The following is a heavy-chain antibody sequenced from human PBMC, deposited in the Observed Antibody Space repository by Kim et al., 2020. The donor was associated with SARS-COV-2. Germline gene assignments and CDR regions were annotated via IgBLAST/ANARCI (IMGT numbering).Heavy chain of an antibody. CDR3: ARDLYGSGSYELAP. J-gene: IGHJ5*02. Sequence: ASVKVSCKASGYIFTKYAIHWVRQAPGQGLEWMGWINIGFCTTTYSQSFQGKVNFTRDTSADTAYMDLSSLRFEDTAVYYCARDLYGSGSYELAPWGQGTLVSVSS. CDR2: INIGFCTT. V-gene: IGHV1-3*04. D-gene: IGHD3-10*01. CDR1: GYIFTKYA.